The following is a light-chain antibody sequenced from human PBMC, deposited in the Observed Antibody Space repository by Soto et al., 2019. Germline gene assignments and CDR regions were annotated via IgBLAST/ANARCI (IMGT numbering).Light chain of an antibody. J-gene: IGKJ2*01. Sequence: DIQMTQSPSSLPASVGDRVTLTCRASQSISTYLNWYQQKPGKAPKLLIYAASSLQSGVPSRLSGSGSGTDFTLTISSLQPEDFATYYSQQIYTIPYTFGQGTKLEIK. V-gene: IGKV1-39*01. CDR2: AAS. CDR3: QQIYTIPYT. CDR1: QSISTY.